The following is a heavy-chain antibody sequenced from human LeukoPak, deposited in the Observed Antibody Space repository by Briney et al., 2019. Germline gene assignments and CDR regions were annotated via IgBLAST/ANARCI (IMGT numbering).Heavy chain of an antibody. CDR3: ARHYVDIRTVGASYYYYGLDV. V-gene: IGHV4-39*01. CDR2: ISYSGST. CDR1: GGSISNSNYC. D-gene: IGHD3-16*02. J-gene: IGHJ6*02. Sequence: PSETLSLTCTVSGGSISNSNYCWGWIRQPPGKGLEWIGSISYSGSTYCNPSLKSRVTISVDTSKNQFSLKVTSVTAADTAVFYCARHYVDIRTVGASYYYYGLDVWGQGTTVTVSS.